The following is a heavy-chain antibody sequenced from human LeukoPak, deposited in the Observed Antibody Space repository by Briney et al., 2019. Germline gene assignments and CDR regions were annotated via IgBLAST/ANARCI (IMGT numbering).Heavy chain of an antibody. D-gene: IGHD4-17*01. CDR3: ARADYAYFDY. Sequence: GGSLRLSCAASGFTFSNYAMNWVRQAPGKGLEFVSGISCSGGGTYYADSVKGRFTISRDNSKNTLYLQMNSLRAEDTAVYYCARADYAYFDYWGQGTLVTVSS. CDR1: GFTFSNYA. CDR2: ISCSGGGT. J-gene: IGHJ4*02. V-gene: IGHV3-23*01.